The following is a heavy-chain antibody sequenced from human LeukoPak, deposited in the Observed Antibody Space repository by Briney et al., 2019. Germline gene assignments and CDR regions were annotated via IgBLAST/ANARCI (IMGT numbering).Heavy chain of an antibody. CDR2: TYYRSKWYN. V-gene: IGHV6-1*01. CDR3: ARGGTAAANFDY. Sequence: SQTLSLTCAISGDRVSSTSAASNWIRQSPSRGLEWLGRTYYRSKWYNDYAVSVKSRITINPDTSKNQFSLQLNSMTPEDTAVYYCARGGTAAANFDYWGQGTLVTVSS. CDR1: GDRVSSTSAA. D-gene: IGHD2-2*01. J-gene: IGHJ4*02.